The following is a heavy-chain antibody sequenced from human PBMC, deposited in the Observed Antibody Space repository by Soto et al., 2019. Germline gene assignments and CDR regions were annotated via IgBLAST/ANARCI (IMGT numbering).Heavy chain of an antibody. D-gene: IGHD3-22*01. CDR3: AKGEDYYYDSSGYYF. CDR2: ISYDGSNK. V-gene: IGHV3-30*18. CDR1: GFTFSSYG. J-gene: IGHJ4*02. Sequence: LRLSCAASGFTFSSYGMHWVRQAPGKGLEWVAVISYDGSNKYYADSVKGRFTISRDNSKNTLYLQMNSLRAEDTAVYYCAKGEDYYYDSSGYYFWGQGTLVTVSS.